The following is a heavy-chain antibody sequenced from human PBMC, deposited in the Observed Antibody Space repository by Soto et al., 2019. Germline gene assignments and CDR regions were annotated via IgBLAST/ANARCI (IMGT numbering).Heavy chain of an antibody. V-gene: IGHV3-48*01. D-gene: IGHD3-10*01. J-gene: IGHJ4*02. Sequence: GGSLRLSCAASGFTFRSYSMNWVRQAPGKGLEWVSYISSSGSTIYYADSVKGRFTISRDNAKNSLYLQINSPRAEDTAVYHCARDGLRGALTDYLDHWGQGTLVTVSS. CDR2: ISSSGSTI. CDR3: ARDGLRGALTDYLDH. CDR1: GFTFRSYS.